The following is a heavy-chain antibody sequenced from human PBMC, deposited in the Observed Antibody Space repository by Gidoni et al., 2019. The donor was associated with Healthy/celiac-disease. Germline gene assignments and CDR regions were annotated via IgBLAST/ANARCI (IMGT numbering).Heavy chain of an antibody. D-gene: IGHD3-16*02. J-gene: IGHJ3*02. Sequence: QVQLQPWGAGLLKPSETLSPTCAVYGASFSVSFWSWLRQPPGKGLEWIGEINHSGSTNYNPSLKRRVTISVDTTKNQFSLKLSSVTAADTAVYYCARGSVDDYVWGSYRFLNDAFDIWGQGTMVTVSS. CDR2: INHSGST. CDR3: ARGSVDDYVWGSYRFLNDAFDI. CDR1: GASFSVSF. V-gene: IGHV4-34*01.